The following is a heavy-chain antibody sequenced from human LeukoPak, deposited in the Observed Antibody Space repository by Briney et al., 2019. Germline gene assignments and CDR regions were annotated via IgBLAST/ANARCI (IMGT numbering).Heavy chain of an antibody. V-gene: IGHV3-48*03. D-gene: IGHD4-17*01. J-gene: IGHJ6*03. CDR1: GFTFSSYE. CDR2: ISSSGSTL. Sequence: PGGSLRLSCAASGFTFSSYEMNWVRQAPGKGLEWVSYISSSGSTLYYGDSVKGGCTISRDNAKNTLYLQMNSLRAEDTAVYYCANNYGDYYYYMDVWGKGTTVTISS. CDR3: ANNYGDYYYYMDV.